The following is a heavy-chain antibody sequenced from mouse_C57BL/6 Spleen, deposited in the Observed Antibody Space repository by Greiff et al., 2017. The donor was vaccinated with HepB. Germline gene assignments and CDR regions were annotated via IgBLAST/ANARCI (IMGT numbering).Heavy chain of an antibody. Sequence: EVQLQESGPGMVKPSQSLSLTCTVTGYSITSGYDWHWIRHFPGNKLEWMGYISYSGSTNYNPSLKSRISITHDTSKNHFFLKLNSVTTEDTATYYCARTLQSYYAMDYWGQGTSVTVSS. CDR1: GYSITSGYD. CDR3: ARTLQSYYAMDY. CDR2: ISYSGST. V-gene: IGHV3-1*01. J-gene: IGHJ4*01.